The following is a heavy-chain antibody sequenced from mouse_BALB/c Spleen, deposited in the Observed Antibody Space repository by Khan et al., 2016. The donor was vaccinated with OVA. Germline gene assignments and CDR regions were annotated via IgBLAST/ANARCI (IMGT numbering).Heavy chain of an antibody. CDR1: GYTFTTAG. V-gene: IGHV9-4*02. D-gene: IGHD2-14*01. CDR3: ARGGAAYYRDDGGAREY. J-gene: IGHJ4*01. CDR2: INTHSGVP. Sequence: QIQLVQSGPELKKPGETVRISCKASGYTFTTAGIQWVQKMPGKGLKWIGWINTHSGVPKSAEDFKGRFAFSLEISVSTTYLQITNLKNEDTATYFCARGGAAYYRDDGGAREYWGQGTSVTVSS.